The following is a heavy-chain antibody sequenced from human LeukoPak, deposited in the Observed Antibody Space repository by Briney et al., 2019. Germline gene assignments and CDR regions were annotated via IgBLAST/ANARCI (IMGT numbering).Heavy chain of an antibody. J-gene: IGHJ6*02. CDR3: AKGTRVDIVATIWRLYYYYGMDV. D-gene: IGHD5-12*01. V-gene: IGHV3-48*02. Sequence: SGGSLRLSCAASGFTFSSYSMNWVRQAPGKGLEWVSYISSSSSTIYYAGSVKGRFTISRDNAKNSLYLQMNSLRDEDTAVYYCAKGTRVDIVATIWRLYYYYGMDVWGQGTTVTVSS. CDR1: GFTFSSYS. CDR2: ISSSSSTI.